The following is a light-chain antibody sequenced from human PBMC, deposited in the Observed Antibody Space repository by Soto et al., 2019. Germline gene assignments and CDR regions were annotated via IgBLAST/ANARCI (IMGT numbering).Light chain of an antibody. J-gene: IGKJ2*01. Sequence: EVVLTQSPGPLSLSPGDRATVSCRASQTVHSSFFAWYQQKGGQAPRLLIYGTSNRAAGIPDRFSGHGSGTDFTLTIDGLEPEDFAMYFCQQHGGSPPYTFGRGTRVEI. CDR2: GTS. CDR3: QQHGGSPPYT. V-gene: IGKV3-20*01. CDR1: QTVHSSF.